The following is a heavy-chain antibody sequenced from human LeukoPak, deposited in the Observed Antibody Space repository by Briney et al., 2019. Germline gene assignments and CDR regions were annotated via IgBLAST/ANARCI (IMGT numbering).Heavy chain of an antibody. Sequence: SVKVSCKASGGTFSSYAISWVRRAPGQGLEWMGGIIPIFGTANYAQKFQGRVTITADESTSTAYMELSSLRSEDTAVYYCARLQQSAIAARAVDYWGQGTLVTVSS. J-gene: IGHJ4*02. D-gene: IGHD6-6*01. V-gene: IGHV1-69*01. CDR2: IIPIFGTA. CDR3: ARLQQSAIAARAVDY. CDR1: GGTFSSYA.